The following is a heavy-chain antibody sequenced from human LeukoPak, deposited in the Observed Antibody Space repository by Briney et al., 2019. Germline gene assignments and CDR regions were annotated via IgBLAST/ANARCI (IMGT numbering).Heavy chain of an antibody. V-gene: IGHV3-23*01. J-gene: IGHJ4*02. CDR1: GFTFSSYA. Sequence: GGSLRLSCAASGFTFSSYAMSWVRQATGKGLEWVSAISGSGGSTYYADSVKGRFTISRDNSKNTLYLQMNSLRAEDTAVYYCAKLLLSGITIFGVVDYFDYWGQGTLVTVSS. CDR3: AKLLLSGITIFGVVDYFDY. CDR2: ISGSGGST. D-gene: IGHD3-3*01.